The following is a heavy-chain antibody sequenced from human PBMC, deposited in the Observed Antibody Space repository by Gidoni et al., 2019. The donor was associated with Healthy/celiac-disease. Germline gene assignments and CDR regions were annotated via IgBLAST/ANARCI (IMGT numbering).Heavy chain of an antibody. CDR3: AKELRLNDAFDI. CDR2: ISWNSGSI. V-gene: IGHV3-9*01. J-gene: IGHJ3*02. D-gene: IGHD2-15*01. CDR1: GFTFDDYA. Sequence: EVQLVESGGGLVQPGRSLRLSCAASGFTFDDYAMHWVRQAPGKGLEWVSGISWNSGSIGYADSVKGRFTISRDNAKNSLYLQMTSLRAEDTALYYCAKELRLNDAFDIWGQGTMVTVSS.